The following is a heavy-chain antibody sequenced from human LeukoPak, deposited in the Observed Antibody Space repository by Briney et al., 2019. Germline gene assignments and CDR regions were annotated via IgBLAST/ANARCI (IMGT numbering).Heavy chain of an antibody. J-gene: IGHJ5*02. CDR1: GYTFTHYT. Sequence: ASVKVSCKASGYTFTHYTINWVRQAPAQGLEWMGIINPSGGSTIHAQKFQGRVTMTRDMSTSTVYMELSRLRSEDTAVYHCARDGSSSGWFDPWGQGTLVTVSS. CDR3: ARDGSSSGWFDP. V-gene: IGHV1-46*01. D-gene: IGHD6-6*01. CDR2: INPSGGST.